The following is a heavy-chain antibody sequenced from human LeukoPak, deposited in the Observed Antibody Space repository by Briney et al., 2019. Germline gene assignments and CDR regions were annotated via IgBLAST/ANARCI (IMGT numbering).Heavy chain of an antibody. V-gene: IGHV4-39*07. J-gene: IGHJ4*02. CDR3: ARERGVVAGTGGYFDY. Sequence: SETLSLTCTVSGGSLSSNIYYWGCLRQPPGTGLEWIGSIDYSGTTYYNSSLESRVTISVDTSKNQFSLKLNSLTAADTAVYYCARERGVVAGTGGYFDYWGQGTLVTVSS. D-gene: IGHD6-19*01. CDR1: GGSLSSNIYY. CDR2: IDYSGTT.